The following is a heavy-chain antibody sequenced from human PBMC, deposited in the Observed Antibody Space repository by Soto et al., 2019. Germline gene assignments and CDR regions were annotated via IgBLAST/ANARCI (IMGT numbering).Heavy chain of an antibody. CDR3: AREFGTV. J-gene: IGHJ4*02. V-gene: IGHV3-48*01. Sequence: EMQLVESGGDLVQPGGSLRLSCAASGFSFSTYSMIWVRQAPGKGLEWVSYISSGSSTMYYADSVKGRFTISRDNAKNSLYLQMNSLRAEDTAVYYCAREFGTVWGQGTLVTVSS. CDR1: GFSFSTYS. CDR2: ISSGSSTM. D-gene: IGHD3-16*01.